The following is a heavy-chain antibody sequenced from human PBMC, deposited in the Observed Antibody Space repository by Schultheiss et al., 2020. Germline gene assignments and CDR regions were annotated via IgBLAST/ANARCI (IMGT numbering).Heavy chain of an antibody. V-gene: IGHV4-59*12. Sequence: SQTLSLTCAVYGGSFSGYYWSWIRQPPGKGLEWIGYIYYSGSTNYNPSLKSRVTISVDTSKNQFSLKLSSVTAADTAVYYCARAISDVWGQGTTVTVSS. CDR2: IYYSGST. CDR3: ARAISDV. CDR1: GGSFSGYY. D-gene: IGHD5-12*01. J-gene: IGHJ6*02.